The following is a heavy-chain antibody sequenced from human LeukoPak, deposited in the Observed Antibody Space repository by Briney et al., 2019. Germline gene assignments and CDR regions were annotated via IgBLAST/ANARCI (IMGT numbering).Heavy chain of an antibody. CDR1: GGTFSSYA. CDR3: ARGPDTAMVTFDY. V-gene: IGHV1-69*04. CDR2: IIPILGIA. D-gene: IGHD5-18*01. J-gene: IGHJ4*02. Sequence: ASVKVSCKASGGTFSSYAISWVRQAPGQGLEWMGRIIPILGIANYAQKFQGRVTITADKSTSTAYMELSSLRSEDTAVYYCARGPDTAMVTFDYWCQGTLVTVSS.